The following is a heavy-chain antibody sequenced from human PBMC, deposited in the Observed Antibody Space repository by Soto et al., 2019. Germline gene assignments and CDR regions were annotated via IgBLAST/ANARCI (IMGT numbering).Heavy chain of an antibody. CDR2: IYYSGST. CDR3: ARDTDGMDV. V-gene: IGHV4-39*07. Sequence: PSETLSLTCTVSGGSISSSSYYWGWIRQPPGKGLEWIGSIYYSGSTYYNPSLKSRVTISVDTSKNQFSLKLSSVTAADTAVYYCARDTDGMDVWGQGTTVTVSS. J-gene: IGHJ6*02. CDR1: GGSISSSSYY. D-gene: IGHD4-4*01.